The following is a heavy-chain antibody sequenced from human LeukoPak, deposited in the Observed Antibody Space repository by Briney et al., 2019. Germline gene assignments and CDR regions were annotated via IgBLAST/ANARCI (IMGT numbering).Heavy chain of an antibody. Sequence: ASVKVSCKASGYTFTNYGITWVRQAPGQGLEWMGWVSPYNGNTNYAQKLQGRVTMTTDTSTSTAFMELRSLRSDDTAVYYCARGELTGQNRGEDFWGQGTLVTVSS. D-gene: IGHD3-10*01. V-gene: IGHV1-18*01. CDR3: ARGELTGQNRGEDF. J-gene: IGHJ4*02. CDR1: GYTFTNYG. CDR2: VSPYNGNT.